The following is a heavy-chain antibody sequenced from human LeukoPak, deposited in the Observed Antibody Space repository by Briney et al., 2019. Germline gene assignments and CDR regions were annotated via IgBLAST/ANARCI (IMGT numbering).Heavy chain of an antibody. J-gene: IGHJ4*02. CDR3: VKDLRGGGYYASFDY. CDR2: INTNGDDT. CDR1: GFTFSTYA. V-gene: IGHV3-64D*09. D-gene: IGHD3-10*01. Sequence: PGGSLRLSCSASGFTFSTYAMHWVRQAPGKGLEHVPTINTNGDDTYYADSVKGRFTISRDNSKRTLYLQMRSLRAEDTAVYYCVKDLRGGGYYASFDYWGQGTLVSVSS.